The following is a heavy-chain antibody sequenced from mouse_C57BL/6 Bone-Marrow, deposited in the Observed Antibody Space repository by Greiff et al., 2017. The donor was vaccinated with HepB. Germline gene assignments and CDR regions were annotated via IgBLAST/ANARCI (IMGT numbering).Heavy chain of an antibody. CDR2: ISYDGSN. Sequence: VQLQQSGPGLVKPSQSLSLTCSVTGYSITSGYYWNWIRQFPGNKLEWMGYISYDGSNNYNPSLKNRISITRDTSKNQFFLKLNSVTTEDTATYYCARDTMVPPYFDYWGQGTTLTVSS. CDR3: ARDTMVPPYFDY. CDR1: GYSITSGYY. V-gene: IGHV3-6*01. D-gene: IGHD1-1*02. J-gene: IGHJ2*01.